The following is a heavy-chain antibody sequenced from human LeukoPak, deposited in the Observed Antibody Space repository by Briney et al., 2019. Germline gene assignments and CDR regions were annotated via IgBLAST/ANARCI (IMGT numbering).Heavy chain of an antibody. CDR3: ARTYYDILTGYHYYYMDV. D-gene: IGHD3-9*01. V-gene: IGHV3-30*03. CDR1: GFSFNNYA. CDR2: ISYDGGDK. J-gene: IGHJ6*03. Sequence: PGGSLRLSCAASGFSFNNYAMYWVRQAPGKGLEWVALISYDGGDKYYAESMKGRITISRDNAKNSLYLQMNSLRAEDTAVYYCARTYYDILTGYHYYYMDVWGKGTTVTISS.